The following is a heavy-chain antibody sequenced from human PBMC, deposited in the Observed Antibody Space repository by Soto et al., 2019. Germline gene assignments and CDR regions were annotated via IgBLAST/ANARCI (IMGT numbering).Heavy chain of an antibody. V-gene: IGHV3-23*01. CDR1: GFTFSSYA. Sequence: PVGSLRLSCAASGFTFSSYAMSWVRQAPGKGLEWVSAISGSGGSTYYADSVKGRFTISRDNSKNTLYLQMNSLRAEDTAVYYCAKVIGFWSGYHYFDYWGQGTLVTVSS. D-gene: IGHD3-3*01. CDR2: ISGSGGST. J-gene: IGHJ4*02. CDR3: AKVIGFWSGYHYFDY.